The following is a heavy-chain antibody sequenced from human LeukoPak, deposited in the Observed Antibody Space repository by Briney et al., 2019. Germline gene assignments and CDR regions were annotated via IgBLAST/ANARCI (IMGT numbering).Heavy chain of an antibody. CDR3: ARSRAFNSGAFDP. Sequence: SETLSLTCTVSGASVSSASYWTWIRQPPGKGVEWIAHIYNGVNTNYNPSLKSRVTISVDTSKDQFSLRLNSVTAADTAVYYCARSRAFNSGAFDPWGQGSLVTVSS. D-gene: IGHD1-26*01. V-gene: IGHV4-61*01. CDR1: GASVSSASY. J-gene: IGHJ5*02. CDR2: IYNGVNT.